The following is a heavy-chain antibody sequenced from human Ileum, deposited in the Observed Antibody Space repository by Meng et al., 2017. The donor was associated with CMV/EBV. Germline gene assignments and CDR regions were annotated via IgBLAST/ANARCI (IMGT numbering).Heavy chain of an antibody. J-gene: IGHJ4*02. D-gene: IGHD5-24*01. CDR1: GYSISSGYY. CDR3: ARGGGWLQAIDY. V-gene: IGHV4-38-2*02. Sequence: SETLSLTCTVSGYSISSGYYWGWIRQPPGKGLEWIGSIYYSGSAYYNPSLKSRVTISIDMSKNQFSLKLTSVTAADTAVYYCARGGGWLQAIDYWGQGTLVTVSS. CDR2: IYYSGSA.